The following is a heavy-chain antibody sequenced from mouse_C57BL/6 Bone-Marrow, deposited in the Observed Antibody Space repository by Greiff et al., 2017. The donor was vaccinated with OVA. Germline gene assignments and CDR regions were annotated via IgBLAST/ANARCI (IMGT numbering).Heavy chain of an antibody. D-gene: IGHD4-1*01. CDR1: GFTFSDYG. CDR3: ARTPGHYYAMDY. CDR2: ISRGSSTI. J-gene: IGHJ4*01. Sequence: EVKLVESGGGLVKPGGSLKLSCAASGFTFSDYGMHWVRQAPEKGLEWVAYISRGSSTIYYADTVKGRFTISRDNAKNTLFLQMTSLRSEDTAMYYCARTPGHYYAMDYWGQGTSVTVSS. V-gene: IGHV5-17*01.